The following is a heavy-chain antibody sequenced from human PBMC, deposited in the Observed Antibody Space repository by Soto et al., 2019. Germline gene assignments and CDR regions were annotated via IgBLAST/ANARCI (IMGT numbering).Heavy chain of an antibody. V-gene: IGHV4-39*01. CDR2: IYYSGST. CDR3: ARLYVEYSSSSKTGYRPHYYYYMDV. J-gene: IGHJ6*03. D-gene: IGHD6-6*01. Sequence: SETLSLTCTVSGGSISSSSYYWGWIRQPPGKGLEWIGSIYYSGSTYYNPSLKSRVTISVDTSKNQFSLKLSSVTAADTAVYYCARLYVEYSSSSKTGYRPHYYYYMDVWGKGTTVTVSS. CDR1: GGSISSSSYY.